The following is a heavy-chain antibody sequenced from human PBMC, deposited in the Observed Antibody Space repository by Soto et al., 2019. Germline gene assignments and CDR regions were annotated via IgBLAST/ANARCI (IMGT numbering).Heavy chain of an antibody. J-gene: IGHJ4*02. D-gene: IGHD3-10*01. CDR2: IWYDGSNK. CDR1: GFTFSSYG. Sequence: QVQLVESGGGVVQPGRSLRLSCAASGFTFSSYGMHWVRQAPGKGLEWVAVIWYDGSNKYYADSVKGRFTISRDNSKNTLYLQMNSLRAEDTAVYYCARQLSPSYWFGELLYYFDYWGQGTLVTVSS. V-gene: IGHV3-33*01. CDR3: ARQLSPSYWFGELLYYFDY.